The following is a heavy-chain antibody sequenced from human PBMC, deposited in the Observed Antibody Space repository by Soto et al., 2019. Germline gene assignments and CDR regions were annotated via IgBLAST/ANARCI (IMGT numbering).Heavy chain of an antibody. V-gene: IGHV4-31*03. Sequence: QVQLQESGPGLVKPSQTLSLTCTVSGGSISSGGYYWSWIRQHPGNGLEWIGYIYYSGSTYYNPSLKSRVTISVDTSKNLFSLKLSSVTAADTAVYYCARGKAGYNYEDTNPFDYWGQGTLVTVSS. CDR2: IYYSGST. J-gene: IGHJ4*02. CDR1: GGSISSGGYY. CDR3: ARGKAGYNYEDTNPFDY. D-gene: IGHD5-12*01.